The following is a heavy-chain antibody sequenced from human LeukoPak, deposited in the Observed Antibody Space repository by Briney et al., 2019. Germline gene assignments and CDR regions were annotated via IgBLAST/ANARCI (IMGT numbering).Heavy chain of an antibody. Sequence: GGSLRLSCEVSGLTFTYAWMSWVRQAPGKGLEWVGRIKSKTSGGTIDYAAPVKDRFTISRDDSKNTLFLQMSSLKTEDAAVYYCAYIFSPVTSAFGSWGQGTLVTVFS. D-gene: IGHD4-23*01. V-gene: IGHV3-15*01. CDR3: AYIFSPVTSAFGS. CDR2: IKSKTSGGTI. J-gene: IGHJ4*02. CDR1: GLTFTYAW.